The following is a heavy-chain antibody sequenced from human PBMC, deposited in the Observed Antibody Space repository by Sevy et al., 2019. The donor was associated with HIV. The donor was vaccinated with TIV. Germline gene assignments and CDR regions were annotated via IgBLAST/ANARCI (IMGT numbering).Heavy chain of an antibody. Sequence: GGSLRLSCAASGFTFSSYAMSWVRQAPGNGLEWVSGVSVRSGSTYYADSVKGRFTISRDNSKNTLYLDMNSLRAEDTAIYYCAKDQGQLLQYYFDYWGQGTLVTVSS. CDR1: GFTFSSYA. V-gene: IGHV3-23*01. D-gene: IGHD2-2*01. J-gene: IGHJ4*02. CDR2: VSVRSGST. CDR3: AKDQGQLLQYYFDY.